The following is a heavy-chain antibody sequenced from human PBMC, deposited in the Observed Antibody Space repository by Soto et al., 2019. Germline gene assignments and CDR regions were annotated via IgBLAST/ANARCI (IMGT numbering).Heavy chain of an antibody. Sequence: ASVKVSCKASGCTFSSYTISWVRQAPGQWLEWMGWISAYNGNTNYAQKLQGRVTMTTDTSTSTAYMELRSLRSDDTAVYYCARGWVDIVVVPAAKNWFDPWGQGTLVTVSS. J-gene: IGHJ5*02. CDR1: GCTFSSYT. D-gene: IGHD2-2*01. CDR3: ARGWVDIVVVPAAKNWFDP. CDR2: ISAYNGNT. V-gene: IGHV1-18*01.